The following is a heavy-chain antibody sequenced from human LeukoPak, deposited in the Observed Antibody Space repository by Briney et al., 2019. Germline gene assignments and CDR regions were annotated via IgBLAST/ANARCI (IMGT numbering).Heavy chain of an antibody. D-gene: IGHD3-3*01. Sequence: TGGSLRLSCAPSGFTFSRHGMHWVRQAPGKGLEWVAIISNDGSRKYYAHSVEGRFTISRDNSKNTLYLQMDSLGAEDTAVYYCARDRAWNYFDYWGQGTLVTVSS. CDR2: ISNDGSRK. J-gene: IGHJ4*02. V-gene: IGHV3-30*03. CDR3: ARDRAWNYFDY. CDR1: GFTFSRHG.